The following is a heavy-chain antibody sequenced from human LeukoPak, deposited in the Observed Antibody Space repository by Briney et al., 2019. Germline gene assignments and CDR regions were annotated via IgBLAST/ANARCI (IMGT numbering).Heavy chain of an antibody. Sequence: PGGSLRLSCAASGFTFSDYNMRWIRQAPGKGLEWVSSISRSGSTKYYADSVKGRFTISRDNAKNSLFLQMNSLRAEDTAVYYCAKDEIPGQQLGTNFDYWGQGTLVTVSS. CDR2: ISRSGSTK. D-gene: IGHD6-13*01. CDR1: GFTFSDYN. V-gene: IGHV3-11*01. CDR3: AKDEIPGQQLGTNFDY. J-gene: IGHJ4*02.